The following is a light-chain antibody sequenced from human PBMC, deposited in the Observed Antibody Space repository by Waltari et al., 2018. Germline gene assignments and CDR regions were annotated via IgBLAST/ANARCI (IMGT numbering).Light chain of an antibody. V-gene: IGLV4-69*01. CDR2: VNSDGSH. Sequence: QLVLTQSPSASASLGASVKLTCTLDSGHSNNILAWLQRRPEKGPRYLMKVNSDGSHTKGDDIPDRFSGSSSGPERYLTISSLQSEDEADYYCQTGGHGTWVFGGGTKLTVV. J-gene: IGLJ3*02. CDR1: SGHSNNI. CDR3: QTGGHGTWV.